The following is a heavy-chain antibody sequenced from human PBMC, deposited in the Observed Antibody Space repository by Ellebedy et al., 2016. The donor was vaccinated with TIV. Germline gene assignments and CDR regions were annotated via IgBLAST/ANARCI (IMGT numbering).Heavy chain of an antibody. CDR3: ARDYRWGVDY. D-gene: IGHD3-16*02. V-gene: IGHV3-66*01. Sequence: GESLKISCAASGFTVSSNYISCVRQVPGKGLEWVSVIYSGGSTYYADSVKGRFTISRDNSKNTLYLQMNSLRAEDTAVYYCARDYRWGVDYWGQGSLVTVSS. CDR1: GFTVSSNY. CDR2: IYSGGST. J-gene: IGHJ4*02.